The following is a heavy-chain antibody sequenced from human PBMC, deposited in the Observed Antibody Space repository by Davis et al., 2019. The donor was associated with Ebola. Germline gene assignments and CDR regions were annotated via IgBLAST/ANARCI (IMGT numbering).Heavy chain of an antibody. V-gene: IGHV3-11*04. D-gene: IGHD6-13*01. Sequence: GESLKISCAASGFIFSDYYMSWIRQAPGQGLEWVSFISGSATTVSYADSVRGRFTISRDNSKNTLYLQMSSLRAEDTAVYYCVKASGSSRWYEWFDPWGQGTLVTVSS. CDR1: GFIFSDYY. J-gene: IGHJ5*02. CDR2: ISGSATTV. CDR3: VKASGSSRWYEWFDP.